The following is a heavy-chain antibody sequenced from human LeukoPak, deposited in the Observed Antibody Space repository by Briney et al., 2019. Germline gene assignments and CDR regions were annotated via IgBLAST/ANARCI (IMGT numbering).Heavy chain of an antibody. D-gene: IGHD1-1*01. Sequence: GESLQISCQGSGSSFTSYWIGRVRQMPGKGLDWMGIIYPGDSDTRYSPSFQGQVTISADKSISTAYLQWSSLKASDTAMYYCARRGDLEPYLDYWGQGTLVTVSS. CDR2: IYPGDSDT. V-gene: IGHV5-51*01. J-gene: IGHJ4*02. CDR3: ARRGDLEPYLDY. CDR1: GSSFTSYW.